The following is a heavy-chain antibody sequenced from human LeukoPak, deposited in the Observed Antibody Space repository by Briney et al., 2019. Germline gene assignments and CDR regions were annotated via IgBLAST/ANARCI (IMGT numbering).Heavy chain of an antibody. CDR1: GFTFSSYE. CDR3: ASGGNWNDYFDY. J-gene: IGHJ4*02. D-gene: IGHD1-1*01. CDR2: ISSSGSTI. V-gene: IGHV3-48*03. Sequence: SGGSLRLSCAASGFTFSSYEMNWVRQAPGKGLEWVSYISSSGSTIYYADSVKGRFTISRDNAKNSLYLQMNSLRAEDTAVYYCASGGNWNDYFDYWGQGTLVTVSS.